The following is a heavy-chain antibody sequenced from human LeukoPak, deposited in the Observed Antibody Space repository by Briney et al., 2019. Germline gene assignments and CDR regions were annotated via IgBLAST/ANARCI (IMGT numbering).Heavy chain of an antibody. CDR2: IRSKANSYAT. CDR3: TRRYCSSTSCYDY. D-gene: IGHD2-2*01. CDR1: GFTFSGSA. V-gene: IGHV3-73*01. Sequence: GGSLRLSCAASGFTFSGSAMHWVRQASGKGLEWVGRIRSKANSYATAYAASVKGRFTISRDDSKNTAYLQMNSLKTEDTAVYYCTRRYCSSTSCYDYWGQGTLATVSS. J-gene: IGHJ4*02.